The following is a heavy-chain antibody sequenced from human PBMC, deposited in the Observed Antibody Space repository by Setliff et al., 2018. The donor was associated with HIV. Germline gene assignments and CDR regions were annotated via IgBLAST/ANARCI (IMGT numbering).Heavy chain of an antibody. CDR3: ARDRSSGWSFYYGMDV. J-gene: IGHJ6*02. Sequence: ASVKVSCKASGYTFSGYHMYWVRQAPGQGLEWMGRINPDSGATTYAQRFQGRVTMTSDTSTSTVYMELSSLTSEDTAVYYCARDRSSGWSFYYGMDVWGQGTTVTVSS. D-gene: IGHD6-19*01. CDR1: GYTFSGYH. V-gene: IGHV1-2*06. CDR2: INPDSGAT.